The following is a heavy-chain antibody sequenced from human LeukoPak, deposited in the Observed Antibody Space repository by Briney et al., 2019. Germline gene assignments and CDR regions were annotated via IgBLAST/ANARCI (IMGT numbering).Heavy chain of an antibody. J-gene: IGHJ4*02. Sequence: PGASLRLSCAASGFTFSTYAMSWVRQGPGKGLEWVSAISGSGTRTYYADSVKGRFTVSRDNSKNTLYLQMNSLRAEDTAIYYCAREPTAAGYVDYWGQGTLATVSS. CDR2: ISGSGTRT. CDR3: AREPTAAGYVDY. D-gene: IGHD3-16*01. V-gene: IGHV3-23*01. CDR1: GFTFSTYA.